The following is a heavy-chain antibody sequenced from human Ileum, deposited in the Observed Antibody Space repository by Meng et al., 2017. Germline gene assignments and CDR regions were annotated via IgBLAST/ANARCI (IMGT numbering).Heavy chain of an antibody. D-gene: IGHD6-25*01. Sequence: ETLFLTCAVSEFTVSDSYMNWVRQAPGKGLEWVSVIYRGGTTYYADSVKGRFTISRDNSKNTLYLQMNSLRGEDTAVYYCARDLRYSSGFYGMDVWGQGTTVTVSS. CDR3: ARDLRYSSGFYGMDV. CDR1: EFTVSDSY. CDR2: IYRGGTT. J-gene: IGHJ6*02. V-gene: IGHV3-66*02.